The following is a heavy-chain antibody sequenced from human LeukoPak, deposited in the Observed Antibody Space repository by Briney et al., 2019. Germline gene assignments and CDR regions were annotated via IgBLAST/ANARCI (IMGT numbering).Heavy chain of an antibody. CDR3: SRARWEQITFDY. Sequence: GGSLRLSCAASGFTFSSYSMNWVRQAPGKGLEWVGFIRSKAYGGTAEYAASVKGRFTISRDDSKSIAYLQLNSLKTEDTAMYYCSRARWEQITFDYWGQGTRVTVSS. CDR2: IRSKAYGGTA. D-gene: IGHD1/OR15-1a*01. J-gene: IGHJ4*02. V-gene: IGHV3-49*04. CDR1: GFTFSSYS.